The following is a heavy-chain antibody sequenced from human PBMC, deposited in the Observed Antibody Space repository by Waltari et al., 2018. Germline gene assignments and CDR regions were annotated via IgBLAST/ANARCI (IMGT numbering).Heavy chain of an antibody. Sequence: QVQLQESGPGLVKPSETLSLTCTVSGGSISSYYWSWIRPPPGKGLEWIGYIYYSGSTNYNPSLKSRVTISVDTSKNQFSLKLSSVTAADTAVYYCAGVGLLEYYYYMDVWGKGTTVTVSS. V-gene: IGHV4-59*01. D-gene: IGHD1-1*01. CDR1: GGSISSYY. CDR3: AGVGLLEYYYYMDV. J-gene: IGHJ6*03. CDR2: IYYSGST.